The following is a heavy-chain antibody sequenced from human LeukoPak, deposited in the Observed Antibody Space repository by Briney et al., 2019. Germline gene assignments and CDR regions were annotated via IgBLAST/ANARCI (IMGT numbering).Heavy chain of an antibody. J-gene: IGHJ3*02. D-gene: IGHD3-3*01. CDR2: TYSRGST. CDR1: GGSISSYY. CDR3: ARGRFCSADICSGGDAFDI. Sequence: SESLSLTCTVSGGSISSYYWSWIRQPAGKGLEWSGRTYSRGSTNYSPSLKSRVTMSLDTSKNQFSLKLSSLTAADTALYYCARGRFCSADICSGGDAFDIWGQGTMVSVSS. V-gene: IGHV4-4*07.